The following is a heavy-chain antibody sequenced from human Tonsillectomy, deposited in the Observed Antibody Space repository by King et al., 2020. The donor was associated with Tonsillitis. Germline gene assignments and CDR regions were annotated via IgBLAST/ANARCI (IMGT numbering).Heavy chain of an antibody. V-gene: IGHV4-59*01. J-gene: IGHJ4*02. CDR2: IYYSGST. CDR3: ARDGNIAAAGTTGFDN. Sequence: QLQESGPGLVKPSETLSLTCTVSGGSISSYYWSWIRQPPGKGLEWIGYIYYSGSTNYNPSLKSRVTISVDTSKNQFSLKLSSVTAAETAVYYCARDGNIAAAGTTGFDNWGQGTLVTVSS. D-gene: IGHD6-13*01. CDR1: GGSISSYY.